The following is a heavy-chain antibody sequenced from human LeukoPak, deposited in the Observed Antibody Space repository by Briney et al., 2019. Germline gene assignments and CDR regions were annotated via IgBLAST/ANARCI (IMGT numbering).Heavy chain of an antibody. D-gene: IGHD3-10*01. J-gene: IGHJ3*02. CDR2: IYHSEST. CDR3: ARTLGNYGSGSYDALDI. Sequence: SETLSLTCVVSGGSVDSPNWWSWVRQPPGKGLEWIGEIYHSESTNYKPSLQSRGTISVDKSKNQFSLRLNSVTAADTAVYYCARTLGNYGSGSYDALDIWGQGTMVTVSS. CDR1: GGSVDSPNW. V-gene: IGHV4-4*02.